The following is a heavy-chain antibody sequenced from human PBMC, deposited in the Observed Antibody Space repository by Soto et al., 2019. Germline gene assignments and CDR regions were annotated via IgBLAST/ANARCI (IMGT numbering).Heavy chain of an antibody. J-gene: IGHJ3*02. CDR1: GFTFSNAW. D-gene: IGHD1-26*01. Sequence: GGSLRLSCVASGFTFSNAWMSWVRQAPGKGLEWVGRIKKKANGGTTEHAASVKGRFIISRDDSKNIAYLQMNSLKTEDTALYYCSRGPWVAAFDIWGQGTMVTVSS. V-gene: IGHV3-15*03. CDR3: SRGPWVAAFDI. CDR2: IKKKANGGTT.